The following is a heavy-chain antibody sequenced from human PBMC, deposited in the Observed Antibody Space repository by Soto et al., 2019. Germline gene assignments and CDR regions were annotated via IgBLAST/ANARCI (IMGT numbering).Heavy chain of an antibody. V-gene: IGHV2-26*01. D-gene: IGHD5-18*01. CDR1: GFSLSNSRMG. Sequence: QVTLKESGPVLVKPTETLTLTCTVSGFSLSNSRMGVSCIRQPPGKALEWLAHMFSNDENSYSTSLKSRLTISKDTSKSQVVLTMTNMDPVDPATYYGARIRRRYISDYWGQGTLVTVSS. CDR3: ARIRRRYISDY. CDR2: MFSNDEN. J-gene: IGHJ4*02.